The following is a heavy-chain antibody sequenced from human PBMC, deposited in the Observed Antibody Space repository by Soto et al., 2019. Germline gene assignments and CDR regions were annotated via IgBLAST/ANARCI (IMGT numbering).Heavy chain of an antibody. Sequence: QVQLVQSGAGVRKPGSSVKVSCKASGGTFSRHAISWVRQAPGQGLEWMGGIIPIFGTANHAQKFQGRVTIIADESTSTAHMELSSLRSEDTAIYYCARGWGYDSNDYYYAYWGQGTLVIVSS. CDR3: ARGWGYDSNDYYYAY. CDR1: GGTFSRHA. J-gene: IGHJ4*02. V-gene: IGHV1-69*01. CDR2: IIPIFGTA. D-gene: IGHD3-22*01.